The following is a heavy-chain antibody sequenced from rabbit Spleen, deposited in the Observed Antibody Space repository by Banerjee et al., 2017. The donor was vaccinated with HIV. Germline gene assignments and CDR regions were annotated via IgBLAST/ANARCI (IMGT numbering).Heavy chain of an antibody. V-gene: IGHV1S40*01. D-gene: IGHD6-1*01. CDR3: ARGIVYGFAGDTYPPYGMDL. J-gene: IGHJ6*01. CDR1: GFSFSSSDY. Sequence: QSLEESGGGLVQPEGSLALTCKASGFSFSSSDYICWVRQAPGKGLEWIGYIDPVFGITYYASWVRGRFTISKSSSTTVTVQMTSLTAADTATYFCARGIVYGFAGDTYPPYGMDLWGPGTLVTVS. CDR2: IDPVFGIT.